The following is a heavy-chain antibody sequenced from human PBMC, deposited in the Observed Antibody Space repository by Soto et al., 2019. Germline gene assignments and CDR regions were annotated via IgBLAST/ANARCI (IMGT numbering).Heavy chain of an antibody. CDR2: IYYSGST. J-gene: IGHJ5*02. CDR3: ATGHGANSYNWFDL. V-gene: IGHV4-59*01. CDR1: GGSISSYY. Sequence: SETLSLTCTVSGGSISSYYWSWIRQPPGKGLEWTGYIYYSGSTNYNPSLKSRVTISVDTSKNQFSLKLSSVTAADTAVYYCATGHGANSYNWFDLWGKGTLVTVSS. D-gene: IGHD4-17*01.